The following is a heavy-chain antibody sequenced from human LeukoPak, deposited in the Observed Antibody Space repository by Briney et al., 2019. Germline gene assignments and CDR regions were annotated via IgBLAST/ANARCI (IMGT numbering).Heavy chain of an antibody. J-gene: IGHJ3*02. Sequence: SVKVSCKASGGTFSSYAISWVRQAPGQGLEWMGGIIPIFGTANYAQKFQGRVTITADESTSTAYMELSSLRSEDTAVYYCARVHAPYCGCVCGAFDIWGQGTMVTVSS. D-gene: IGHD2-21*02. V-gene: IGHV1-69*13. CDR1: GGTFSSYA. CDR2: IIPIFGTA. CDR3: ARVHAPYCGCVCGAFDI.